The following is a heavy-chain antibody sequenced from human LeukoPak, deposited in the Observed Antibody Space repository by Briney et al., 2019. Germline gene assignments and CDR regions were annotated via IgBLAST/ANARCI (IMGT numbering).Heavy chain of an antibody. CDR1: GFSFSTYG. CDR2: ITGSGGNT. Sequence: GGSLRLSCVASGFSFSTYGMSWVRQAPGKGLEWVSAITGSGGNTEYADSVKGRFTISRDNSKNTLYLQMNSLRAEDTAVYYCAKSGSIWYYFDFWGQGTLVTVSS. J-gene: IGHJ4*02. CDR3: AKSGSIWYYFDF. D-gene: IGHD6-13*01. V-gene: IGHV3-23*01.